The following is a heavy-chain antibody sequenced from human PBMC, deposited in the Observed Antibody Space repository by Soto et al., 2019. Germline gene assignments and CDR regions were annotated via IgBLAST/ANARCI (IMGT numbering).Heavy chain of an antibody. CDR3: VRAGHVFDVHYYGMDL. D-gene: IGHD3-10*01. V-gene: IGHV3-21*01. J-gene: IGHJ6*02. Sequence: NPGGSLRLSCEASGFTSNDYSMDWVRQAPEEGLEWVSSISSSGTYIYYADSVKGRFAISRDNANNVMYLQMDTLRAEDTAVYYCVRAGHVFDVHYYGMDLWGQGTTVTVSS. CDR2: ISSSGTYI. CDR1: GFTSNDYS.